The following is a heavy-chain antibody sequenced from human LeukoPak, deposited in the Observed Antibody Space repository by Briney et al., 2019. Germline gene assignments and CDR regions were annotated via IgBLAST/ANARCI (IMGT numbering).Heavy chain of an antibody. CDR2: IYTSGST. J-gene: IGHJ3*02. D-gene: IGHD3-22*01. Sequence: SETLFLTCTVSGGSISSYYWSWIRQPAGKGLEWIGRIYTSGSTNYNPSLKSRVTMSVDTSKNQFSLKLSSVTAADTAVYYCARDTYYYDSSGYYGAFDIWGQGTMVTVSS. V-gene: IGHV4-4*07. CDR1: GGSISSYY. CDR3: ARDTYYYDSSGYYGAFDI.